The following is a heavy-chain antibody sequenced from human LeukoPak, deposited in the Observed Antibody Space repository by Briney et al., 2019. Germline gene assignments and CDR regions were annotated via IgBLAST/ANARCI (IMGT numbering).Heavy chain of an antibody. D-gene: IGHD1-1*01. CDR1: GFTFSSYG. J-gene: IGHJ3*02. Sequence: GGSLRLSCAASGFTFSSYGMHWVRQAPGKGLEWVAVIWYDGSNKYYADSVKGRFTISRDNSKNTLYLQMNSLRAEDTAVYYCARDGPGSGAFDIWGQGTMVTVSS. CDR3: ARDGPGSGAFDI. V-gene: IGHV3-33*01. CDR2: IWYDGSNK.